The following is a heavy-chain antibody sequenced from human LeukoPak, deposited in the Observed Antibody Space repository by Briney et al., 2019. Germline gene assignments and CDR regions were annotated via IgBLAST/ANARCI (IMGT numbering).Heavy chain of an antibody. D-gene: IGHD3-9*01. CDR3: ASDQASDTFTIPLGC. J-gene: IGHJ4*02. V-gene: IGHV3-7*01. Sequence: PGGSLRLSCTASGFNFGDYAMSWVRQAPGKGLEWVANIKQDGSETYYVDSVKGRFTISRDNTRNSLYLQMNSLRAEDTAVYYCASDQASDTFTIPLGCWGQGTLVTVSS. CDR1: GFNFGDYA. CDR2: IKQDGSET.